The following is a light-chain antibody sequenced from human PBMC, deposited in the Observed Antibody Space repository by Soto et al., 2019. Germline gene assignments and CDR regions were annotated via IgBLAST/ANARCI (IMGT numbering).Light chain of an antibody. J-gene: IGKJ5*01. CDR2: GAS. CDR1: QSVSSY. V-gene: IGKV3-15*01. CDR3: QQYNNWPPIT. Sequence: EMMLTQSPATLYLSTGERATVSCRASQSVSSYLAWYQQKPGQAPRLLIYGASTRATGIPARFSGSGSGTEFTLTISSLQSEDFAVYYCQQYNNWPPITFGQGTRLAIK.